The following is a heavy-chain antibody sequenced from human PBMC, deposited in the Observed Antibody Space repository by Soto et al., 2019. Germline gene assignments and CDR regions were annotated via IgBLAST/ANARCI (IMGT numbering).Heavy chain of an antibody. CDR3: AKDEGYYYGSGSYRSYYYMDV. D-gene: IGHD3-10*01. Sequence: GGSLRLSCAASGFTFSSYAMSWVRQAPGKGLEWVSAISGSGGSTYYADSVKGRFTISRDNSKNTLYLQMNSLRAEDTAVYYCAKDEGYYYGSGSYRSYYYMDVWGKGTTVTVSS. V-gene: IGHV3-23*01. CDR2: ISGSGGST. CDR1: GFTFSSYA. J-gene: IGHJ6*03.